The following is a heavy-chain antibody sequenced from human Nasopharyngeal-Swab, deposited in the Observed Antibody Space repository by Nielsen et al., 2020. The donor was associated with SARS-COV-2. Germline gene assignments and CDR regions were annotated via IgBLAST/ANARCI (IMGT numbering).Heavy chain of an antibody. Sequence: GESLKTSHKGSGYRLSSHWIGRVRQMPGKGLERMGIIYPGDSDSRYSPSFQGQVTISADKSISTAYLQWSSLTASDTAMYYCARGFCSGASCYFLDYWGQGTLVTISS. CDR1: GYRLSSHW. D-gene: IGHD2-15*01. J-gene: IGHJ4*02. CDR3: ARGFCSGASCYFLDY. CDR2: IYPGDSDS. V-gene: IGHV5-51*01.